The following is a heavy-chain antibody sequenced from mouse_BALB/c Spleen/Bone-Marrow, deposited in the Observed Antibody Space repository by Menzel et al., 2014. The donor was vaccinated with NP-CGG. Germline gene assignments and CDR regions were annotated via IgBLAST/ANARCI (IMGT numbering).Heavy chain of an antibody. D-gene: IGHD1-1*01. CDR3: ARHEKANYGNYAMDY. CDR2: FYPGSGSI. V-gene: IGHV1-62-2*01. CDR1: GYTFXEYI. Sequence: VQLQQSGAELVKPGASVKLSCKAPGYTFXEYIIHWVKQRSGQGLEWIGWFYPGSGSIKYNEKFKDKATLTADKSSSTVYMELSRLTSEDSAVYFCARHEKANYGNYAMDYWGQGTSVTVSS. J-gene: IGHJ4*01.